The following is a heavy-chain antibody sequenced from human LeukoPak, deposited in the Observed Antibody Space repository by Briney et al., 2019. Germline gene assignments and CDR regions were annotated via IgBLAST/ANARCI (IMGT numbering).Heavy chain of an antibody. CDR1: GFTFGDYA. CDR3: TRAGGDGYNPYYFDY. D-gene: IGHD5-24*01. CDR2: IRSKAYGGTT. J-gene: IGHJ4*02. V-gene: IGHV3-49*04. Sequence: SLRLSCTAAGFTFGDYAMSWVRPAPGKGREWVGFIRSKAYGGTTEYAASVKGRFTISRGESKSIAYLQMNSLKTEETAVYYCTRAGGDGYNPYYFDYWGQGTLVTVSS.